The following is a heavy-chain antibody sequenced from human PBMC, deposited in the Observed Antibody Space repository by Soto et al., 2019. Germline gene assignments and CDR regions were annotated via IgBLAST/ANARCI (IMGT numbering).Heavy chain of an antibody. J-gene: IGHJ4*02. V-gene: IGHV1-69*02. D-gene: IGHD3-10*01. CDR3: ATHSGSGSTHFDY. CDR2: IIPMLGMS. CDR1: GDTFNFYT. Sequence: QVQLVQSGAEVKKPGSPVRVSCTASGDTFNFYTISWVRQVPGQGPEWMGRIIPMLGMSNYAQKFQGRVTFMADKSPSTVYLTLRGLTSEDTAIYYCATHSGSGSTHFDYWGQGTLVTVSS.